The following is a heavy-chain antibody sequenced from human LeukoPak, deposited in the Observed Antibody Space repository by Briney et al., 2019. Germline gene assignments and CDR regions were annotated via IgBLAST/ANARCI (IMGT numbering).Heavy chain of an antibody. CDR2: ASYDGASE. CDR1: GFSLSDYS. V-gene: IGHV3-30-3*01. D-gene: IGHD3-16*02. Sequence: GGSLRLSCAGSGFSLSDYSMHWVRQAPGEGLEWVAFASYDGASEDYADSVKGRFSVSRDDSRDTLYLKMNRLRSEDTAVYYCARVVESHYYDYVWGSYRSGPFDYWGQGTLVTVSS. CDR3: ARVVESHYYDYVWGSYRSGPFDY. J-gene: IGHJ4*02.